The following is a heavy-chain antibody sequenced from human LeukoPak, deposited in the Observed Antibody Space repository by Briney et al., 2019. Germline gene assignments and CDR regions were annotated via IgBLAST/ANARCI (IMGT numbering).Heavy chain of an antibody. V-gene: IGHV3-48*01. CDR1: GFTFGDYS. Sequence: GGSLRLSCAASGFTFGDYSMNWVRQAPGKGLEWVSYISSSSITIYYADSVKGRFTISRDDAQNSVSLQMNSLRVDDTAVYYCARGQRNRDNWFDPWGQGILVTVSS. CDR3: ARGQRNRDNWFDP. J-gene: IGHJ5*02. D-gene: IGHD1-14*01. CDR2: ISSSSITI.